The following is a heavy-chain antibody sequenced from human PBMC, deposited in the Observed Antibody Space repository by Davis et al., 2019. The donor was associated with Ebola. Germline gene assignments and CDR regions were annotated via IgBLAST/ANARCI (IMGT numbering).Heavy chain of an antibody. Sequence: GSLRLSCAVYGGSFSGYYWSWIRQPPGKGLEWIGYIYYSGSTNYNPSLKSRVTISVDTSKNQFSLKLSSVTAADTAVYYCARNGGSSSWYGSWWFDPWGQGTLVTVSS. V-gene: IGHV4-59*08. CDR3: ARNGGSSSWYGSWWFDP. J-gene: IGHJ5*02. D-gene: IGHD6-13*01. CDR1: GGSFSGYY. CDR2: IYYSGST.